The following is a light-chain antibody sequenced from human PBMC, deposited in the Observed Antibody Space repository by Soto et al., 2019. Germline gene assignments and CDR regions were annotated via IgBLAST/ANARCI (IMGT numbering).Light chain of an antibody. Sequence: EFVLTQSPGTLSLSPGERAILSCRASQSVTSTYIAWYQQKPGQAPRLLIYGACSMATGIPDRFSGSGSGTDFTLTISRLEAEDFAVYYCQYYGSSPPNTCGQGTKLEIK. CDR1: QSVTSTY. CDR2: GAC. CDR3: QYYGSSPPNT. J-gene: IGKJ2*01. V-gene: IGKV3-20*01.